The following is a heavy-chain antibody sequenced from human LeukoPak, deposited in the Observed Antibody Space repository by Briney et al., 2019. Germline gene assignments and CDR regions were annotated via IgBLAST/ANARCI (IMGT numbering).Heavy chain of an antibody. V-gene: IGHV3-15*01. J-gene: IGHJ4*02. CDR2: IKSKTDGGTT. D-gene: IGHD1-26*01. CDR3: TTGRLGATRGY. Sequence: KPSETLSLTCTVSGGSISSYYWSWVRQAPGKGLEWVGRIKSKTDGGTTEYAAPVKGRFTISRDDSKNTLYLQMNSLKTEDTAVYYCTTGRLGATRGYWGQGTLVTVSS. CDR1: GGSISSYY.